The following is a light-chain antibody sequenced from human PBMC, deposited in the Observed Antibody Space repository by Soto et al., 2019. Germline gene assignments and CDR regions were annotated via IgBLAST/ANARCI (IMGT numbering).Light chain of an antibody. CDR2: DAS. J-gene: IGKJ5*01. CDR1: QSFLYTSNSKKY. V-gene: IGKV4-1*01. Sequence: DVGMTQSADSLAVSLGERATIDCKSSQSFLYTSNSKKYLAWYQQKPGKAPKLLIFDASTLKTGVPSRFSGSGSGTDFSLTISSLQPEDIATYYCQQSNDLVSFGQGTRLEIK. CDR3: QQSNDLVS.